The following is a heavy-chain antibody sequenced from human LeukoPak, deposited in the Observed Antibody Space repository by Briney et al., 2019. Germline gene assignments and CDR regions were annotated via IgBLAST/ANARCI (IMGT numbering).Heavy chain of an antibody. J-gene: IGHJ4*02. Sequence: GASVKLSCKASGDTFSSHTIAWVRQAPGQGLEWMGGVLPVLGSPDYAHKFQGRVSITADESTNTAYMELNSLTVEDSAIYYCARARLPNTSGSWLASWGQGTLVTVSS. D-gene: IGHD3-3*01. CDR1: GDTFSSHT. CDR2: VLPVLGSP. CDR3: ARARLPNTSGSWLAS. V-gene: IGHV1-69*10.